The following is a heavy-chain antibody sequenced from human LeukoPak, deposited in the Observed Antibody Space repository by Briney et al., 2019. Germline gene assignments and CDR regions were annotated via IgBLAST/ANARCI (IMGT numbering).Heavy chain of an antibody. V-gene: IGHV4-59*01. J-gene: IGHJ4*02. D-gene: IGHD5-12*01. CDR1: GGSMNTYY. CDR3: ARGGYRGKDYNN. CDR2: IYHSGST. Sequence: SETLSLTCTVSGGSMNTYYWTWIRQPPGKGLEWIGYIYHSGSTKYNPSLKSRVTISVDTSKNQFSLNLSSVTAADTAVYYCARGGYRGKDYNNWGQGTLVTVSS.